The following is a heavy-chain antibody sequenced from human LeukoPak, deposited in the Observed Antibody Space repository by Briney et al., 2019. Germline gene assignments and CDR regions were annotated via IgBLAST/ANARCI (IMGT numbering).Heavy chain of an antibody. D-gene: IGHD3-22*01. CDR1: GFTFNSYN. V-gene: IGHV3-21*01. J-gene: IGHJ4*02. Sequence: GGSLRLSCAASGFTFNSYNMNWVRQAPGKGLEGVSYISSSSSYIYYADSVKGRFTISRDNAKNSLYLQMNSLRAEDTAVYYCARDKGDYDTSGSLFVFGGQGTLVTVSS. CDR3: ARDKGDYDTSGSLFVF. CDR2: ISSSSSYI.